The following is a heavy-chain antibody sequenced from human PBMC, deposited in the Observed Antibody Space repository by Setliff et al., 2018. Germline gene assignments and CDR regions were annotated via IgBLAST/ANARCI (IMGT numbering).Heavy chain of an antibody. CDR3: RQAVVGRDVFDI. J-gene: IGHJ3*02. CDR1: GASFSNYY. Sequence: SETLSLTCTVYGASFSNYYWGWVRQPPEERLEWIAEINHSGSTNYNPSFKGRVTISVDTSKKQSSLTLSSVTAADTALYYCRQAVVGRDVFDIWGQGTVVTVSS. V-gene: IGHV4-34*01. CDR2: INHSGST. D-gene: IGHD1-1*01.